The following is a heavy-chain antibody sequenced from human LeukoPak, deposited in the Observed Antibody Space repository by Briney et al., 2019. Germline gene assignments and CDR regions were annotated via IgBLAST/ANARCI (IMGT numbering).Heavy chain of an antibody. V-gene: IGHV4-39*01. CDR3: ARVRYSYGYYYAMDV. CDR2: IYYSGST. Sequence: SETLSLTCTVSSGSISSSSYYWGWIRQPPGEGLEWIGNIYYSGSTYYSPSLKSRVTISVDTSKNQFSLNLSSVTAADSALYYCARVRYSYGYYYAMDVWGQGTTVTVSS. D-gene: IGHD5-18*01. J-gene: IGHJ6*02. CDR1: SGSISSSSYY.